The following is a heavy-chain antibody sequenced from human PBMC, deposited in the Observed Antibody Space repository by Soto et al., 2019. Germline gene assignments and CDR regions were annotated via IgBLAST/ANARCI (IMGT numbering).Heavy chain of an antibody. CDR2: ISAYNGNT. J-gene: IGHJ5*02. CDR3: ARVSTHCSGGSCYSGWFDP. Sequence: ASVKVSCKASGYMFTSYGISWVRQAPGQGLEWMGWISAYNGNTNYAQKLQGRVTMTTDTSTSTAYMELRSLRSDDTAVYYCARVSTHCSGGSCYSGWFDPWGQGTLVTVSS. V-gene: IGHV1-18*01. CDR1: GYMFTSYG. D-gene: IGHD2-15*01.